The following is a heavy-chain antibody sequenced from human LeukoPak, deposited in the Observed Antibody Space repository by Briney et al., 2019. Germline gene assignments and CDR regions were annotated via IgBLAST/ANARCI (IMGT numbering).Heavy chain of an antibody. CDR3: ARARWTSTVTTYYLDY. CDR2: INAGNGKT. V-gene: IGHV1-3*01. J-gene: IGHJ4*02. CDR1: GYICSDYA. D-gene: IGHD4-17*01. Sequence: GASVKVSCKASGYICSDYAIQWVRQAPGQGLEWMGWINAGNGKTKYSQKFQGSVTITRDTSASTAYMELSGLRSEDTAVYYCARARWTSTVTTYYLDYWGQGTLVTVSS.